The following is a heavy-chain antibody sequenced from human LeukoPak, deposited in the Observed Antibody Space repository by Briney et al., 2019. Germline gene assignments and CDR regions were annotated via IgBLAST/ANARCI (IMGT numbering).Heavy chain of an antibody. J-gene: IGHJ6*03. CDR2: ISYDGSNK. V-gene: IGHV3-30*04. CDR3: ARGGPEDELYYYYYYMDV. Sequence: PGGSLRLSCAASGFTFSSYAMHWVRQAPGKGLEWVAVISYDGSNKYYADSVKGRFTISRDNSKNTLYLQMNSLRAEDTAVYYCARGGPEDELYYYYYYMDVWGKGTTVTVSS. CDR1: GFTFSSYA. D-gene: IGHD1-14*01.